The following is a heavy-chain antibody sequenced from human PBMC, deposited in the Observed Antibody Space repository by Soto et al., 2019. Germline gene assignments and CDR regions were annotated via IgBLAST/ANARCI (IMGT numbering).Heavy chain of an antibody. Sequence: SVKVSCKASGGTFSSYAISWVRQAPGQGLEWMGGIIPIFGTANYAQKFQGRVTITADESTSTAYMELSSLRSEDTAVYYCARVRGTGYYDWYSDLWGRGTLVTVSS. CDR2: IIPIFGTA. CDR1: GGTFSSYA. D-gene: IGHD3-9*01. V-gene: IGHV1-69*13. J-gene: IGHJ2*01. CDR3: ARVRGTGYYDWYSDL.